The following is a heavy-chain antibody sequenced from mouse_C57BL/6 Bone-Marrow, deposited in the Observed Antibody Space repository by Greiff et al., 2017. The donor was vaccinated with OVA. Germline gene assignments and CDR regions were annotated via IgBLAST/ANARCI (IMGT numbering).Heavy chain of an antibody. J-gene: IGHJ4*01. CDR3: AKIYYGYPYAMDY. CDR1: GYTFTSYW. CDR2: INPSSGYT. D-gene: IGHD2-2*01. V-gene: IGHV1-7*01. Sequence: VQLQESGAELAKPGASVKLSCKASGYTFTSYWMHWVKQRPGQGLEWIGYINPSSGYTKYNQKFKDKATLTADKSSITSYMQLISLTYEDSAVDYCAKIYYGYPYAMDYWGQGTSVTVSS.